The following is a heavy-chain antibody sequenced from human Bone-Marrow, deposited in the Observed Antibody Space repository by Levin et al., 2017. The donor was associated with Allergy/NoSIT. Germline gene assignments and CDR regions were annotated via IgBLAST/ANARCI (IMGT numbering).Heavy chain of an antibody. CDR3: ARDGRFLEWLTYALDY. Sequence: GGSLRLSCAASGFPFSIYSMHWVRQAPGKGLEWVAFISADGSDKQYVDSVKGRFSISRDNSKNTLHLQMNSLRPDDTAVYSCARDGRFLEWLTYALDYWGQGTLVTVSS. CDR2: ISADGSDK. J-gene: IGHJ4*02. CDR1: GFPFSIYS. V-gene: IGHV3-30-3*01. D-gene: IGHD3-3*01.